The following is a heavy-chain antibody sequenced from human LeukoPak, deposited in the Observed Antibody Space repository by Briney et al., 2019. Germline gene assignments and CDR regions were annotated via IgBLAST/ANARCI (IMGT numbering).Heavy chain of an antibody. CDR1: GGTFSSYA. D-gene: IGHD3-22*01. Sequence: APVKVSCKASGGTFSSYAISWVRQAPGQGLEWMGRIIPILGIANYAQKFQGRVTITADKSTSTAYMELSSLRSEDTAVYYCARDLLYDSSPTGYWGQGTLVTVSS. CDR3: ARDLLYDSSPTGY. CDR2: IIPILGIA. J-gene: IGHJ4*02. V-gene: IGHV1-69*04.